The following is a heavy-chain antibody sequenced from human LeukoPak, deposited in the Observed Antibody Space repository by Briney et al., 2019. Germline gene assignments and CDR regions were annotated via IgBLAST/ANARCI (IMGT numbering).Heavy chain of an antibody. D-gene: IGHD2-2*01. V-gene: IGHV4-4*07. CDR1: GGSISSYY. CDR3: ARAPMSRVVVPAAISRPYYYYGMDV. J-gene: IGHJ6*04. Sequence: PSETLSLTCTVSGGSISSYYWSLIRQPAGKGLEWIGRIYTSGSTNYTPSLKSRVTISVDTSKNQFSLKLSSVTAAGTAVYYCARAPMSRVVVPAAISRPYYYYGMDVWGKGSTVTVSS. CDR2: IYTSGST.